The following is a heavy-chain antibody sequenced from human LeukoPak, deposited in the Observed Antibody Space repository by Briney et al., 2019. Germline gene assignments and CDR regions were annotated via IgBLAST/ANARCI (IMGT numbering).Heavy chain of an antibody. CDR1: GFTFGTYA. D-gene: IGHD3-22*01. CDR3: ARRPYSDTSGRLSDV. CDR2: VGSSGSPT. Sequence: GSLRLSCAASGFTFGTYAMNWVRQAPGKGLEWISYVGSSGSPTHYADSVGGRFTISRDNAKNSLYLQMNSLRDEDTAVYFCARRPYSDTSGRLSDVWGQGTTVTVSS. J-gene: IGHJ6*02. V-gene: IGHV3-48*02.